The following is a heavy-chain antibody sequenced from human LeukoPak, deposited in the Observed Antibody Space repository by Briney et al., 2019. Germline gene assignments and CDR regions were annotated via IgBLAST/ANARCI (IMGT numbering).Heavy chain of an antibody. CDR3: ARDRRLHCSSTSCYRVRDYYYYMDV. D-gene: IGHD2-2*01. J-gene: IGHJ6*03. Sequence: PSEILSLTCTVSSDSISSSTSYWGWIRQPPGKGLEYIGSIFYSGATYYNPSLKSRVTLSVDMSKNQFSLKLSSVTAADTAVYYCARDRRLHCSSTSCYRVRDYYYYMDVWGKGTTVTVSS. CDR1: SDSISSSTSY. CDR2: IFYSGAT. V-gene: IGHV4-39*02.